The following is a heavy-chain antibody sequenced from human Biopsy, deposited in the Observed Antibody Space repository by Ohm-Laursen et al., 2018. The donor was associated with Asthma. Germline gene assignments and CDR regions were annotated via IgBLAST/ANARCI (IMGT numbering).Heavy chain of an antibody. D-gene: IGHD3-16*01. CDR1: GFTFSTYG. CDR2: IAWDGINS. J-gene: IGHJ6*02. Sequence: SLRLSCAASGFTFSTYGMHWVRQAPGKGLEWVAFIAWDGINSYYADSVKGRFTISRDNSRNTLYPQMNSLRSEDPAVYYCAVGGVEDVWGQGTTVTVSS. V-gene: IGHV3-30*03. CDR3: AVGGVEDV.